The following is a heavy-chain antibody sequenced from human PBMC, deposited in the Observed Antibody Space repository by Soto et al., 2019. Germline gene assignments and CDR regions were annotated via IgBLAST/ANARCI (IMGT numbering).Heavy chain of an antibody. CDR1: GFTFSSYA. J-gene: IGHJ4*02. D-gene: IGHD3-3*01. V-gene: IGHV3-23*01. CDR3: AKDPYYDFWSGYYLAH. Sequence: HPGGSLRLSCAASGFTFSSYAMSWVRQAPGKGLEWVSAISGSGGSTYYADSVKGRFTISRDNSKNTLYLQMNSLRAEDTAVYYCAKDPYYDFWSGYYLAHWGQGTLVTVSS. CDR2: ISGSGGST.